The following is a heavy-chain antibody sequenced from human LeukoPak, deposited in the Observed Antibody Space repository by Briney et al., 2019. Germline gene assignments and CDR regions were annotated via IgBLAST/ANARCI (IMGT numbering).Heavy chain of an antibody. V-gene: IGHV3-9*01. Sequence: PGGSLRLSCAASGFTFDDYAMHWVRQAPGKGLEWVSGISWNSGSIGYADSVKGRFTISRDNANSLLFLQMNSLRPDDTAVYFCAAEVSPKVFDYRGQGTLVTVSS. CDR3: AAEVSPKVFDY. CDR1: GFTFDDYA. J-gene: IGHJ4*02. CDR2: ISWNSGSI.